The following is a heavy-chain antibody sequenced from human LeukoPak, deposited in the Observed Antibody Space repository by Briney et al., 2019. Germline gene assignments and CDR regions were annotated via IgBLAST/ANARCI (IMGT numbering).Heavy chain of an antibody. D-gene: IGHD6-6*01. CDR3: TSGQLVPASMAYYYYMDV. CDR2: IKSKTDGGTT. Sequence: GSLRLSCAASGFTFSNAWMSWVRQAPGKGLEWVGRIKSKTDGGTTDYAAPVKGRFTISRDDSKNTLYLQMNSLKTEDTAVYYCTSGQLVPASMAYYYYMDVWGKGTTVTVSS. J-gene: IGHJ6*03. V-gene: IGHV3-15*01. CDR1: GFTFSNAW.